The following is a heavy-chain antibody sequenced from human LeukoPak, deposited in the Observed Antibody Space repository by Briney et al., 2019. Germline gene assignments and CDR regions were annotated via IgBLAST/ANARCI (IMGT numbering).Heavy chain of an antibody. J-gene: IGHJ6*02. V-gene: IGHV1-24*01. D-gene: IGHD1/OR15-1a*01. CDR1: GYTLTELS. Sequence: GASVKVSCMVSGYTLTELSMHWVRQAPGKGREWMGGFDPEDGETIYAKEFQGRVTMTEDTSTDTAYMEVSSLRTEDTAVYYCATGVPARTAYYYYGMDVWGQGTMVTVSS. CDR2: FDPEDGET. CDR3: ATGVPARTAYYYYGMDV.